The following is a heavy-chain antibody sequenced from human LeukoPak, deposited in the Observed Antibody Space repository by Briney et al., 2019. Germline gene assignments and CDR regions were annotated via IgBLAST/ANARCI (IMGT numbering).Heavy chain of an antibody. CDR2: ISSSSSTI. J-gene: IGHJ4*02. V-gene: IGHV3-48*01. Sequence: PGGSLRLSCAASGFTFSSYAMNWVRQAPGKGLEWVSYISSSSSTIYYADSVKGRFTISRDNAKNSLYLQMNSLRAEDTAVYYCARDQSDYVWGSYRSSPFDYWGQGTLVTVSS. D-gene: IGHD3-16*02. CDR1: GFTFSSYA. CDR3: ARDQSDYVWGSYRSSPFDY.